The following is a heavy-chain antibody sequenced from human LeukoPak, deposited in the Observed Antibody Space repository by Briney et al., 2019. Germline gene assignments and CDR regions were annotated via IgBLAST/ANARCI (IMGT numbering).Heavy chain of an antibody. CDR2: IYSSGST. V-gene: IGHV4-61*01. CDR1: GSSISSSSYY. J-gene: IGHJ2*01. CDR3: ASCVSVSACYSSWYFDL. D-gene: IGHD2-21*02. Sequence: PSETLSLTCTVSGSSISSSSYYRNWIRQPPGRGLEWIGFIYSSGSTRYNPSLKSRVTISVDTSKNQFSLKLSSVTAADTAVYYCASCVSVSACYSSWYFDLWGRGTLVTVSS.